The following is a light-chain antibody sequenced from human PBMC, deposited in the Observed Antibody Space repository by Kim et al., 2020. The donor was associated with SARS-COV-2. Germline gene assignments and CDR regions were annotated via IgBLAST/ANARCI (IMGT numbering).Light chain of an antibody. CDR2: AKN. J-gene: IGLJ2*01. V-gene: IGLV3-19*01. Sequence: GQTVRITCQGNSIRTFYASWNQQRPGQAPALVIYAKNNRPSGIPDRFSGSSSGNTASLTITGAQAEDEADYYCKSRDTSGDRLVFGGGTQLTVL. CDR3: KSRDTSGDRLV. CDR1: SIRTFY.